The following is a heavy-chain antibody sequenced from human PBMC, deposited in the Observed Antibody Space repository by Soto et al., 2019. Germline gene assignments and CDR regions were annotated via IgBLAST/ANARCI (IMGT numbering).Heavy chain of an antibody. CDR3: ARDLSIAARRGTGGYYYYYGMDV. D-gene: IGHD6-6*01. V-gene: IGHV4-59*01. Sequence: QVQLQESGPGLVKPSETLSLTCTVSGGSISSYYWSWIRQPPGKGLEWIGYIYYSGSTNYNPSLKSRVTISVDTSKNQFSLKLSSVTAADTAVYYCARDLSIAARRGTGGYYYYYGMDVWGQGTTVTVSS. J-gene: IGHJ6*02. CDR2: IYYSGST. CDR1: GGSISSYY.